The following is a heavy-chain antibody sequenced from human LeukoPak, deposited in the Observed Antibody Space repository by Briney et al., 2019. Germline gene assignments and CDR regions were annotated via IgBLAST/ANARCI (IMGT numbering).Heavy chain of an antibody. V-gene: IGHV1-69*05. CDR1: GGTFSSYA. J-gene: IGHJ4*02. CDR3: ARSTPPDSSGWSPPIGY. D-gene: IGHD6-19*01. CDR2: IIPIFGTA. Sequence: APVKVSCKASGGTFSSYAISWVRQAPGQGLEWMGRIIPIFGTANYAQKFQGRVTITTDESTSTAYMGLSSLRSEDTAVYYCARSTPPDSSGWSPPIGYWGQGTLVTVSS.